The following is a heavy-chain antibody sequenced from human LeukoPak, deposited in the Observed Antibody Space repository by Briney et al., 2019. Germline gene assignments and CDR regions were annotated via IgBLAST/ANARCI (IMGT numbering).Heavy chain of an antibody. CDR2: IYHSGST. V-gene: IGHV4-38-2*02. CDR3: ARGDDFWSGYYYYYMDV. Sequence: PSETLSLTCTVSGYSISSGYYWGWIRQPPGKGLEWIGSIYHSGSTYYNPSLKSRVIISIDTSKNQFSLKLSSVTAADTAAYYCARGDDFWSGYYYYYMDVWGKGTTVTVSS. J-gene: IGHJ6*03. CDR1: GYSISSGYY. D-gene: IGHD3-3*01.